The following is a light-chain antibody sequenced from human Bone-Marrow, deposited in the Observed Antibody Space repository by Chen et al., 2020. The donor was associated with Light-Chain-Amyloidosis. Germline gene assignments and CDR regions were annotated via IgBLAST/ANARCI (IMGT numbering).Light chain of an antibody. V-gene: IGLV1-44*01. J-gene: IGLJ3*02. CDR1: SSDIGSNT. Sequence: QSVLTQPPSASWTPGQRVTIPCSGSSSDIGSNTVNCYQQLPVTAPKLLIYSNNPRPSGVPGRFSGSKSGTSASLAISGLQSEDEADYYCAAWDDSLNGWVFGGGTKLTVL. CDR2: SNN. CDR3: AAWDDSLNGWV.